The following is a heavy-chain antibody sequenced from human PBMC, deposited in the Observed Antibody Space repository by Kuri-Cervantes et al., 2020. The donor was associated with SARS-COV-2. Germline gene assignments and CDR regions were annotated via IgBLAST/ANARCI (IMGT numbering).Heavy chain of an antibody. V-gene: IGHV3-30*18. CDR1: GFTFNNYG. Sequence: GGSLRLSCAASGFTFNNYGMHWVRQAPGKGLEWVAVISHDGRNKYYADSVKGRFTISRDNSKVTMYLQVSSLRPEDTAVYYCAKDRRRPITSTLQEIYYYGMDVWGQGTAVTVSS. J-gene: IGHJ6*02. D-gene: IGHD1-14*01. CDR2: ISHDGRNK. CDR3: AKDRRRPITSTLQEIYYYGMDV.